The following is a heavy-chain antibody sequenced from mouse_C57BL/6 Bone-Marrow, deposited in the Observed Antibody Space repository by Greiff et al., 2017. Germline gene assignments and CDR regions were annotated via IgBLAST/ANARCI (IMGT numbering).Heavy chain of an antibody. CDR1: GYTFTSYW. CDR3: AREGDGYPAWFAY. V-gene: IGHV1-69*01. CDR2: IDPSDSYT. Sequence: VKLQESGAELVMPGASVKLSCKASGYTFTSYWMHWVKQRPGQGLEWIGEIDPSDSYTNYNQKFKGKSTLTVDKSSSTAYMQLSSLTSEDSAVYYCAREGDGYPAWFAYWGQGTLVTVSA. D-gene: IGHD2-3*01. J-gene: IGHJ3*01.